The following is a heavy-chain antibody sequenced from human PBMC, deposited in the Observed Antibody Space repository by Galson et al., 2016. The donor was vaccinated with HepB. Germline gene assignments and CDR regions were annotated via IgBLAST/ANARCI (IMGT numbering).Heavy chain of an antibody. V-gene: IGHV1-3*01. J-gene: IGHJ3*01. CDR1: GYTFSNYA. Sequence: SVKVSCKASGYTFSNYAVHWVRQAPGQTFEWMGWINAGNRNTKYSQKFQDRVTLTRDTSATTLYMQLSSLRSEDTAVYYCARAAYCSSSSCSDAFDVWGQGTMVTVSS. CDR3: ARAAYCSSSSCSDAFDV. D-gene: IGHD2-2*01. CDR2: INAGNRNT.